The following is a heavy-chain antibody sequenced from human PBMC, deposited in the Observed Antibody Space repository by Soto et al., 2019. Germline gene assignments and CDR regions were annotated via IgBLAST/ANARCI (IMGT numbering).Heavy chain of an antibody. D-gene: IGHD6-19*01. V-gene: IGHV1-69*02. CDR2: IIPILGIA. J-gene: IGHJ3*02. Sequence: QVQLVQSGAEVKKPGSSVKVSCKASGGTFSSYTISWVRQAPGQGLEWMGRIIPILGIANYAQKFQGRVTITPDKSTSTAYMELSSLRSEDTAVYYCASGAGGDAFDIWGHGTMVTVSS. CDR1: GGTFSSYT. CDR3: ASGAGGDAFDI.